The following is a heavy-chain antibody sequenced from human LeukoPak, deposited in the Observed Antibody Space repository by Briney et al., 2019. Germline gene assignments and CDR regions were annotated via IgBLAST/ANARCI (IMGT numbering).Heavy chain of an antibody. D-gene: IGHD5-18*01. CDR3: ARRYPRGYSYGGRGEQ. Sequence: MTSETLSLTCTVSGGSISSYYWSWIRQPAGKGLEWIGRIYTSGSTNYNPSLKSRVTMSVDTSKNQFSLKLSSVTAADTAVYYCARRYPRGYSYGGRGEQWGQGTLVTVSS. CDR2: IYTSGST. J-gene: IGHJ4*02. V-gene: IGHV4-4*07. CDR1: GGSISSYY.